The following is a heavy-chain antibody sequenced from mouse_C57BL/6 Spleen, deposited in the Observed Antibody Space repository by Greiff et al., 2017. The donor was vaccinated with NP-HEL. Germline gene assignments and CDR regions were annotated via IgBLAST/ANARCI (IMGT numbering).Heavy chain of an antibody. J-gene: IGHJ3*01. V-gene: IGHV1-26*01. CDR3: ARPKLGLFAY. Sequence: EVQLQQSGPELVKPGASVKISCKASGYTFTDYYMNWVKQSHGKSLEWIGDINPNNGGTSYNQKFKGKATLTVDKSSSTAYMELRSLTSEDSAFYYCARPKLGLFAYWGQGTLVTVSA. CDR2: INPNNGGT. D-gene: IGHD4-1*01. CDR1: GYTFTDYY.